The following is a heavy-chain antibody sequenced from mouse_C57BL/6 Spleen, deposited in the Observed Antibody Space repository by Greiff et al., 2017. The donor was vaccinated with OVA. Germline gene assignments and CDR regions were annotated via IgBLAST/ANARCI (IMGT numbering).Heavy chain of an antibody. CDR2: IHPSDSYT. D-gene: IGHD1-1*01. V-gene: IGHV1-69*01. CDR1: GYTFPSYW. CDR3: ALLYYAMDY. J-gene: IGHJ4*01. Sequence: QVQLQQPGAELVMPGASVKLSCKASGYTFPSYWMHWVKQRPGQGLEWIGEIHPSDSYTNYNQKFKGKSTLTVDKSSSTAYMQLSSLTSEDSAVYYCALLYYAMDYWGQGTSVTVSS.